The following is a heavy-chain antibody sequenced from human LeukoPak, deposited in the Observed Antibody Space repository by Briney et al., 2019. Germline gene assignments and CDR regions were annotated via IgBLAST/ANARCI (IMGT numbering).Heavy chain of an antibody. CDR2: ISSSSSYI. V-gene: IGHV3-21*01. J-gene: IGHJ3*02. CDR3: ARGIFTVTKEFDAFDI. D-gene: IGHD4-17*01. Sequence: AGGSLRLSCAASGFTFSSYSMNWVRQAPGKGLEWVSSISSSSSYIYYADSVKGRFTISRDNAKNSLYLQMNSLRAEDTAVYYCARGIFTVTKEFDAFDIWGQGTMVTVSS. CDR1: GFTFSSYS.